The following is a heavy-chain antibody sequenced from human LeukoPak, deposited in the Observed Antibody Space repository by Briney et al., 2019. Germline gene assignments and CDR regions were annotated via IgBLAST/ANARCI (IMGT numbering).Heavy chain of an antibody. V-gene: IGHV3-48*01. CDR3: ARGQWELIDY. D-gene: IGHD1-26*01. CDR1: GFTFSSYS. Sequence: GGSLRLSCAASGFTFSSYSMNWVRQAPGKGLEWVSYISSSSSTIYYEDSVKGRFTISRDNAKNSLYLQMNSLRAEDTAVYYCARGQWELIDYWGQGTLVTVSS. J-gene: IGHJ4*02. CDR2: ISSSSSTI.